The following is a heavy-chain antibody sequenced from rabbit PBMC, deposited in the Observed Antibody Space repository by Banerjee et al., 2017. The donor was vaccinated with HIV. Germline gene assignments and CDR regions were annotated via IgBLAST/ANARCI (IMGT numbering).Heavy chain of an antibody. Sequence: QEQMVESGGGLVQPEGSLALTCTASGFSFSSNYYMCWVRQAPGKGLEWIGCIDAGSSGSTYYASWAKGRFTISKTSSTTVTLQMTSLTAADTATYFCASDAGSDYFGDLRGPGTLVTVS. D-gene: IGHD8-1*01. CDR2: IDAGSSGST. CDR1: GFSFSSNYY. V-gene: IGHV1S45*01. CDR3: ASDAGSDYFGDL. J-gene: IGHJ4*01.